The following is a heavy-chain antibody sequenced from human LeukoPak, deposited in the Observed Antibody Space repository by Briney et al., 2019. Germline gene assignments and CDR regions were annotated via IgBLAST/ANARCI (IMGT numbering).Heavy chain of an antibody. Sequence: PGGSLRLSCAASGFTFSSYSMNWVRQAPGKGLEWLSSISRSSSYIYYADSVKGRFTISRDNANNSPYLQMNSLRAENTALYYSPRGHGDYVCFPTEFDYSGQGTLVTVSS. CDR2: ISRSSSYI. CDR3: PRGHGDYVCFPTEFDY. V-gene: IGHV3-21*01. J-gene: IGHJ4*02. CDR1: GFTFSSYS. D-gene: IGHD4-17*01.